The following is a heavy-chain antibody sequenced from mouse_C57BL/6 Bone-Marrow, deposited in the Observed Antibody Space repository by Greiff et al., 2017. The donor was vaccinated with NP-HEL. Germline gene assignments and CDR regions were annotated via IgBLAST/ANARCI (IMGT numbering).Heavy chain of an antibody. J-gene: IGHJ1*03. CDR3: ARVIYYEYDEDYWYFDV. Sequence: QVTLKVSGPGILQPSQTLSLTCSFSGFSLSTFGMGVGWIRQPSGKGLEWLAHIWWDDDKYYNPALKSRLTISKDTSKNRVFLKIANVDTADTATYYCARVIYYEYDEDYWYFDVWGTGTTVTVSS. V-gene: IGHV8-8*01. CDR2: IWWDDDK. D-gene: IGHD2-4*01. CDR1: GFSLSTFGMG.